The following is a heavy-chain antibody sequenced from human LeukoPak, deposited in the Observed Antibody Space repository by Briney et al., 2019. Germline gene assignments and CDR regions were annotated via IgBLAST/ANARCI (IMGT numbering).Heavy chain of an antibody. CDR1: GGSISSSGYY. CDR2: IYYSGSA. D-gene: IGHD3-22*01. Sequence: KSSETLSLTCTVSGGSISSSGYYWSWIRQPPGKGLEWIGTIYYSGSAYYNPSLKTQVTISVDTSKNQFSLKLSSVTAADTAVYYCARLPTYYYDSSGYYGFDPWGQGTLVTVSS. CDR3: ARLPTYYYDSSGYYGFDP. V-gene: IGHV4-39*01. J-gene: IGHJ5*02.